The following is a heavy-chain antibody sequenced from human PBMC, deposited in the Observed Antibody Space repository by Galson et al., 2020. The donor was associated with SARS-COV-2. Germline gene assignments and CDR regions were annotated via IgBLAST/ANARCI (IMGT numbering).Heavy chain of an antibody. CDR3: ARGDGDNVLLVYFLSGWYFDL. CDR1: GFIFSHFG. Sequence: GGSLRLSCAGSGFIFSHFGMSWVRQAPGKGLEWVSYISGSSSSIYYAASVKGRFTISRDNARNSLFLQMHSLRDEDTATYYCARGDGDNVLLVYFLSGWYFDLWGRGTLVTVSS. J-gene: IGHJ2*01. CDR2: ISGSSSSI. D-gene: IGHD2-8*01. V-gene: IGHV3-48*02.